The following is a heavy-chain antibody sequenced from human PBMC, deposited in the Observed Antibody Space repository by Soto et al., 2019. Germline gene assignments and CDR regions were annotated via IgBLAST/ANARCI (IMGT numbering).Heavy chain of an antibody. V-gene: IGHV4-31*03. Sequence: QVQLQESGPGLVKPSQTLSLTCTVSGGSMSSGGYYWSWIRQHPGKGLEWIGYIYYSGSTYYNPSVKSRVSMSVDTSKNQFSLKLSSVTAADTAVYYCARADSGYNYARGYWYFDLWGRGTLVTVSS. D-gene: IGHD5-18*01. CDR3: ARADSGYNYARGYWYFDL. J-gene: IGHJ2*01. CDR1: GGSMSSGGYY. CDR2: IYYSGST.